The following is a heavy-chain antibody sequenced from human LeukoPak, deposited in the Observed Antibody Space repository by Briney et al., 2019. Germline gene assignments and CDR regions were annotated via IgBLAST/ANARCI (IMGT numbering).Heavy chain of an antibody. CDR3: ARGRVPDLEWLRHFDY. Sequence: SETLSLTCTVSGGSISSGGYYWSWSRQHPGKGLEWIGYIYYSGSTYYNPSRKSRVTISVDTSKHQLSLKLSSVTAADTAVYYCARGRVPDLEWLRHFDYWGQGTLVTVSS. D-gene: IGHD3-3*01. CDR2: IYYSGST. CDR1: GGSISSGGYY. V-gene: IGHV4-31*03. J-gene: IGHJ4*02.